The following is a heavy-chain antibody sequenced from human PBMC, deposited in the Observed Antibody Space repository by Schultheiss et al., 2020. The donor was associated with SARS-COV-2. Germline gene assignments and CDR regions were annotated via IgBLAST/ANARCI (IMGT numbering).Heavy chain of an antibody. CDR1: GFTFSSYS. Sequence: GGSLRLSCAASGFTFSSYSMNWVRQAPGKGLEWVSAISGSGGSTYYADSVKGRFTISRDNSKNTLYLQMNSLRAEDTAVYYCAMDTAMDLGYWGQGTLVTVSS. CDR2: ISGSGGST. V-gene: IGHV3-23*01. J-gene: IGHJ4*02. D-gene: IGHD5-18*01. CDR3: AMDTAMDLGY.